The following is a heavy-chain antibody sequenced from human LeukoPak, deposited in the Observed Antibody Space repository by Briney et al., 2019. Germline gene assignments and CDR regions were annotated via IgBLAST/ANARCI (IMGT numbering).Heavy chain of an antibody. J-gene: IGHJ4*02. CDR3: ARQGRYNWNHFDY. D-gene: IGHD1-20*01. Sequence: SETLSLTCTVSGGSISSYYWSWIRQPPGEGLEWIGYIYTSGSTNYNPSLKSRVTISVDTSKNQFSLKPSSVTAADTAVYYCARQGRYNWNHFDYWGQGTLVTVSS. CDR1: GGSISSYY. CDR2: IYTSGST. V-gene: IGHV4-4*09.